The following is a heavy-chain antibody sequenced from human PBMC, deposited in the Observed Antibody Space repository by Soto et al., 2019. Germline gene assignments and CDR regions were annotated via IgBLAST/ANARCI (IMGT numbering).Heavy chain of an antibody. J-gene: IGHJ4*02. D-gene: IGHD6-19*01. CDR1: GGSISSADYY. CDR2: IFYTGPT. V-gene: IGHV4-30-4*01. CDR3: ARASIAVAGTGFDY. Sequence: PSETLSLTCTVSGGSISSADYYWSWIRQPPGRGLEWIGYIFYTGPTYYNPSLKSRLTVSVDTSKNQFSLKLSSVTAADTAVYYCARASIAVAGTGFDYWGQGTLVTVSS.